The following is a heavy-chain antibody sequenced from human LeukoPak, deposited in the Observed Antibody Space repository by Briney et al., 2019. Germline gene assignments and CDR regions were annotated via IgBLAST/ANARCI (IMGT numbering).Heavy chain of an antibody. J-gene: IGHJ6*02. V-gene: IGHV1-18*01. D-gene: IGHD6-19*01. CDR2: ISAYNGNT. CDR1: GFTFTSYG. Sequence: PGGSLRLSCAASGFTFTSYGISWVRQAPGQGLEWMGWISAYNGNTNYAQKLQGRVTMTTDTSTSTAYMELRSLRSDDTAVYYCARDAVYSSGWSYYYYGMDVWGQGTTVTVSS. CDR3: ARDAVYSSGWSYYYYGMDV.